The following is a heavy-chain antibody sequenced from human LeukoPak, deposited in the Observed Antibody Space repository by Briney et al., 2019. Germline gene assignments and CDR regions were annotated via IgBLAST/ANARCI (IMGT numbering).Heavy chain of an antibody. J-gene: IGHJ4*02. Sequence: SVKVSCKASGGTFSSYAISWVRQAPGQGLEWMGRIIPILGIANYAQKFQGRVTITADKSTSTAYMELSSLRSEDTAVYYCARDGSYSGSPSGGDYWGQGTLVTVSS. V-gene: IGHV1-69*04. CDR1: GGTFSSYA. CDR3: ARDGSYSGSPSGGDY. D-gene: IGHD3-10*01. CDR2: IIPILGIA.